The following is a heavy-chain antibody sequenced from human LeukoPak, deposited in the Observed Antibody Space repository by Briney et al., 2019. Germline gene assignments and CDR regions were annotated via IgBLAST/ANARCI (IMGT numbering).Heavy chain of an antibody. CDR1: GFTFSDYD. CDR3: ARVAKERVGGVYYFDY. J-gene: IGHJ4*02. V-gene: IGHV3-13*01. D-gene: IGHD1-1*01. CDR2: IGTAGDT. Sequence: GGSLRLSCAASGFTFSDYDMHWVRQATGKGLEWVSAIGTAGDTYYTGSVKGRFTISRENAKNSLYLQMNSLRGGDTAVYYCARVAKERVGGVYYFDYWGQGTLVTVSS.